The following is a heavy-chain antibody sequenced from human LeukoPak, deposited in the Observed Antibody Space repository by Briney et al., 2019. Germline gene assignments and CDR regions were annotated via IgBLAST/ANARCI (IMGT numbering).Heavy chain of an antibody. CDR2: IGTAGDT. Sequence: GGSLRLSCAASGFTFSSYDMHWVRQATGKGLEWVSAIGTAGDTHYPGSVKGRFTISRENAKNSLYLQMNSLRAGDTAVYYCARTRWTDDAFDIWGQGTMVTVSS. V-gene: IGHV3-13*01. J-gene: IGHJ3*02. CDR3: ARTRWTDDAFDI. CDR1: GFTFSSYD. D-gene: IGHD3/OR15-3a*01.